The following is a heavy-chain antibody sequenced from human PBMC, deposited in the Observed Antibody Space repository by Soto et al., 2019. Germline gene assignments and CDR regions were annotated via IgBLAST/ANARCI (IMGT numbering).Heavy chain of an antibody. V-gene: IGHV3-23*01. D-gene: IGHD2-2*01. Sequence: EVQLLESGGGLVQPGGSLRLSCAGSGFTFINYAMNWVRQAPGKGLEWVSSISGGGDATFFADSVRGRFTISSDNSKNTVTLQMNSLGVDDTAVYYCARKILGSTSRPNYCYFDLWGRGTLVTVSS. CDR1: GFTFINYA. CDR3: ARKILGSTSRPNYCYFDL. CDR2: ISGGGDAT. J-gene: IGHJ2*01.